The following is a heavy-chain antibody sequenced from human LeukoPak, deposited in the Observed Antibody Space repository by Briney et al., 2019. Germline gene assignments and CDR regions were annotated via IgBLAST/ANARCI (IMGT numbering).Heavy chain of an antibody. D-gene: IGHD3-3*01. CDR2: IYYSGST. CDR1: GGSISSSSYY. CDR3: ARLSITIFGVVPFY. Sequence: SETLSLTCTVSGGSISSSSYYWGWIRQPPGKGLEWIGSIYYSGSTYYNPSLKSRVTISVDTSKNQFSLKLSSVTAADTAVYYRARLSITIFGVVPFYWGQGTLVTVSS. J-gene: IGHJ4*02. V-gene: IGHV4-39*01.